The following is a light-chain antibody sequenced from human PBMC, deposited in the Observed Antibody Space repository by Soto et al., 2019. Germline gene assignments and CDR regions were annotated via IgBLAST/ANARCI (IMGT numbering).Light chain of an antibody. CDR1: SSDVGGYNY. CDR2: DVS. J-gene: IGLJ1*01. CDR3: SSYTSSSTLGV. Sequence: QSALTQPASVSGSPGQSITISCTGTSSDVGGYNYVSWYQQHPGKAPKLMIYDVSNRPSGVANRFSDSKSGNTASLNISGLQAEDEADYYCSSYTSSSTLGVFGTGTKLTVL. V-gene: IGLV2-14*01.